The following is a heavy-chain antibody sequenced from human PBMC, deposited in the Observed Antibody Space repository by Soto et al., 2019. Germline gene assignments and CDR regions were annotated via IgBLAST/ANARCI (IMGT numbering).Heavy chain of an antibody. V-gene: IGHV1-69*01. Sequence: QVQVVQSGAEVRKPGSSVRVSCTASGDPSSYSAIGWLRQAPGQGLEWMGGINPNFGSAIYAEKFQGRATITAHYMELNDLRSEDTAIYFCATYYTAVASFGNWGQGTQVTVSS. CDR2: INPNFGSA. J-gene: IGHJ4*02. CDR3: ATYYTAVASFGN. CDR1: GDPSSYSA. D-gene: IGHD5-18*01.